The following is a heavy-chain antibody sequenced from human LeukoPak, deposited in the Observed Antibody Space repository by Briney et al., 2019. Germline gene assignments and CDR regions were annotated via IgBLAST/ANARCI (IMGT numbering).Heavy chain of an antibody. D-gene: IGHD6-19*01. CDR3: ATSHGWSPDH. Sequence: GSLRLSCAASGFTFDNYFMHWVRQAPGKGLEWVSFISGDGGTTYYRDSVKGRFTISRDNSKNSLYLQLESLRADDTALYFCATSHGWSPDHWGQGTLVTVSS. J-gene: IGHJ4*02. CDR2: ISGDGGTT. V-gene: IGHV3-43*02. CDR1: GFTFDNYF.